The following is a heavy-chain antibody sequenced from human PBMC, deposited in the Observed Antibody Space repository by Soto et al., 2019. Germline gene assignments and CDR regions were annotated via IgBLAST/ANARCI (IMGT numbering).Heavy chain of an antibody. D-gene: IGHD7-27*01. J-gene: IGHJ6*01. V-gene: IGHV5-51*01. CDR1: VYSFTRFW. CDR3: ARHGLYGRDWGGLDV. Sequence: GDSLKISWERSVYSFTRFWIDSVSKMAMEGLESMGIIYSGVSDTKYSPSFQGEVTISVDKSISNAYLQWSILKTSDTAPYYSARHGLYGRDWGGLDVWGQGTTVNVST. CDR2: IYSGVSDT.